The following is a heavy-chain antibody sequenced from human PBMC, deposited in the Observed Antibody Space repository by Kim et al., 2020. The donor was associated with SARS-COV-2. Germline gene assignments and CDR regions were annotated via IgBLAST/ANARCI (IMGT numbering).Heavy chain of an antibody. Sequence: ASVKVSCKASGYTFTSYDINWVRQATGQGLEWMGWMNPNSGNTGYAQKFQGRVTMTRNTSISTAYMELSSLRSEDTAVYYCARIIWGPYYYGMDVWGQGTTVTVSS. CDR1: GYTFTSYD. D-gene: IGHD7-27*01. CDR3: ARIIWGPYYYGMDV. V-gene: IGHV1-8*01. J-gene: IGHJ6*02. CDR2: MNPNSGNT.